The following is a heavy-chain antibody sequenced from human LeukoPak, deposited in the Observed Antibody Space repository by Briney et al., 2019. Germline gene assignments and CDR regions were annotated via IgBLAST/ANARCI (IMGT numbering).Heavy chain of an antibody. J-gene: IGHJ6*03. D-gene: IGHD4-17*01. CDR1: GFTFSSYV. Sequence: GGSLRLSCAASGFTFSSYVMHWVRQAPGKGLEWVAIISYDGSNEYYADSVKGRFTISRDNSKNTLYLQMNSLRAEDTAVYYCAKDSVTPGYYMDVWGKGTTVTVSS. CDR3: AKDSVTPGYYMDV. CDR2: ISYDGSNE. V-gene: IGHV3-30*04.